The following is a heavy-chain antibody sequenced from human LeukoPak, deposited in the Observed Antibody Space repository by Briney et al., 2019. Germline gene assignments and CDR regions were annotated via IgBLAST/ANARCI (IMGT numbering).Heavy chain of an antibody. Sequence: GGSLRLSCAGSGFTFSNNAMSWVRQAPGKGLEWVSVISGSGGSTYYADSVKGRFTISRDSSKNTLHLQMNSLRAEDTAVYYCAKGGLYSGYIFDYWGQGTLVTVSS. J-gene: IGHJ4*02. V-gene: IGHV3-23*01. CDR2: ISGSGGST. CDR1: GFTFSNNA. D-gene: IGHD5-12*01. CDR3: AKGGLYSGYIFDY.